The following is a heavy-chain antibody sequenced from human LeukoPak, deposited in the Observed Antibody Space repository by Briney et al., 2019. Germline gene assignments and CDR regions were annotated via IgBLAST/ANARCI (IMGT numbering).Heavy chain of an antibody. V-gene: IGHV3-23*01. J-gene: IGHJ4*02. D-gene: IGHD3-9*01. CDR1: GFTFSGYA. CDR3: AKVGFDWLSIERFDY. CDR2: ISGSGGST. Sequence: GGSLRLPCAASGFTFSGYAMSWVRQAPGKGLEWVSAISGSGGSTYYADSVKGRFTISRDNSKNTLYLQMNSLRAEDTAVYYCAKVGFDWLSIERFDYWGQGTLVTVSS.